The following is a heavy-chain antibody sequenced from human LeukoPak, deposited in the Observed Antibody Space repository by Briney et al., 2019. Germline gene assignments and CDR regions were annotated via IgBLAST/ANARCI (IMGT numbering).Heavy chain of an antibody. Sequence: PSETLSLTCVVSGSSISSGSYSWSWIRQPPGKGLECIGYISHSGSTYYNPSLKSRVTISIDKSKNRFSLELTSVTAADTAVYYCARYSSTWPYWYFDLWGRGILVTVSS. CDR3: ARYSSTWPYWYFDL. V-gene: IGHV4-30-2*01. CDR1: GSSISSGSYS. J-gene: IGHJ2*01. CDR2: ISHSGST. D-gene: IGHD6-13*01.